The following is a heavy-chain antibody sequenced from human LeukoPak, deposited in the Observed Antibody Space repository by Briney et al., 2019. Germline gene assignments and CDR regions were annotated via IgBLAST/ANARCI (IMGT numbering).Heavy chain of an antibody. CDR2: ISPSGDTA. J-gene: IGHJ4*02. D-gene: IGHD1-26*01. CDR1: GFSLTTYV. Sequence: GGSLRLSCAASGFSLTTYVMNWVRQAPGKGLEWVSRISPSGDTAYYASSVKGRFTISRDNSKNTLYLQMNSLRAEDTAVYYCAKREAPYFFDYWGQGTLVTVSS. CDR3: AKREAPYFFDY. V-gene: IGHV3-23*01.